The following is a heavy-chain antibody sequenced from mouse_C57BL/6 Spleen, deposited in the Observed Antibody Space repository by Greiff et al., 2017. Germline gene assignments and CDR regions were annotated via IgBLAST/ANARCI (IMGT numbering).Heavy chain of an antibody. CDR2: ISGGGGNT. J-gene: IGHJ1*03. CDR1: GFTFSSYT. D-gene: IGHD1-1*01. V-gene: IGHV5-9*01. CDR3: ATYYGSRVDWYFDF. Sequence: EVHLVESGGGLVKPGGSLKLSCAASGFTFSSYTMSWVRQTPEKRLEWVATISGGGGNTYYPDSVKGRFTISSDYAKHTLYLQMSSLRSEDTALYYCATYYGSRVDWYFDFWGTGTPVTVSS.